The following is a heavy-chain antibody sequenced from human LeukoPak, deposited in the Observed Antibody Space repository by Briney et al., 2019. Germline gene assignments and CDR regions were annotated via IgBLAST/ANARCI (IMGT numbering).Heavy chain of an antibody. D-gene: IGHD3-16*01. Sequence: SETLSLTCAVSGGSISSNKWWNWVRQLPGKGLEWIGEIYHSRSTNYNPSLKSRVTISLDKSKNQFSLKLTSVTAADTAVYYCASGGDLTPLDYWGQGTLVTVSS. J-gene: IGHJ4*02. CDR1: GGSISSNKW. CDR3: ASGGDLTPLDY. V-gene: IGHV4-4*02. CDR2: IYHSRST.